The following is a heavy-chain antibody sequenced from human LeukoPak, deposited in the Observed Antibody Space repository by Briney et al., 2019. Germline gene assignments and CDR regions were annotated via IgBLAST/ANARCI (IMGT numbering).Heavy chain of an antibody. CDR1: GGSISSYY. J-gene: IGHJ6*03. Sequence: PSETLSLTCTVSGGSISSYYWSWIRQPPGKGLEWIGYIYYSGSTNYNPSLKSRVTISVDTSKNQFSLKLSSVTAADTAVYYCARDLGYNYGVYYYYYMDVWGKGTTVTVSS. CDR2: IYYSGST. D-gene: IGHD5-18*01. V-gene: IGHV4-59*01. CDR3: ARDLGYNYGVYYYYYMDV.